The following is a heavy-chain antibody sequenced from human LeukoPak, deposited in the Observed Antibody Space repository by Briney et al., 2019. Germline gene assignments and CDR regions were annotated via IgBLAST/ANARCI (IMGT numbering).Heavy chain of an antibody. CDR2: ISGRSDNT. Sequence: PGGSLRLSCAASGFIFSNYAMYWVRQAPGKGLEWFSAISGRSDNTYYADSVKGRFTLSRDSSKNTLYLQMNSLRADDTAVYYCAKWGDYDVLTGYYVSDFWGQGTLVTVSS. V-gene: IGHV3-23*01. CDR1: GFIFSNYA. D-gene: IGHD3-9*01. CDR3: AKWGDYDVLTGYYVSDF. J-gene: IGHJ4*02.